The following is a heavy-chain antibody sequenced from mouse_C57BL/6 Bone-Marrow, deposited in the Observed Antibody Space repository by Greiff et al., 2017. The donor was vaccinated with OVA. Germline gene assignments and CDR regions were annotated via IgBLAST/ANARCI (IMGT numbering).Heavy chain of an antibody. Sequence: EVQLVESEGGLVQPGSSMKLSCTASGFTFSDYYMAWVRQVPEKGLEWVANINYDGSSTYYLDSLKSRFIISRDNAKNILYLQMSSLKSEDTATYYCARWFYAMDYWGQGTSVTVSS. CDR3: ARWFYAMDY. D-gene: IGHD1-1*02. V-gene: IGHV5-16*01. CDR1: GFTFSDYY. J-gene: IGHJ4*01. CDR2: INYDGSST.